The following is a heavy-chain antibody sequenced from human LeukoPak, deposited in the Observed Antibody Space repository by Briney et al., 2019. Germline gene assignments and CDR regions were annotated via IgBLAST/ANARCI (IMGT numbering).Heavy chain of an antibody. CDR3: ARFDYYDSSGYPSYGMDV. D-gene: IGHD3-22*01. CDR1: GGSISGGGYY. V-gene: IGHV4-31*03. J-gene: IGHJ6*02. Sequence: PSQTLSLTCTVSGGSISGGGYYWSWIRQHPGKGLEWIGYIYYSGSTYYNPSLKSRVTISVDTSKNQFSLKLSSVTAADTAVYYCARFDYYDSSGYPSYGMDVWGQGTTVTVSS. CDR2: IYYSGST.